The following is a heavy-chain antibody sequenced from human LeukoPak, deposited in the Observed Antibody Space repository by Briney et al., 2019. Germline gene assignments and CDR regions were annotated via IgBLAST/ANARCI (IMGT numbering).Heavy chain of an antibody. CDR3: ASSNTAMVTYFDY. V-gene: IGHV4-34*01. CDR1: GFTFSSYA. CDR2: INHSGST. D-gene: IGHD5-18*01. Sequence: GSLRLSCAASGFTFSSYAMSWVRQAPGKGLEWIGEINHSGSTNYNPSLKSRVTISVDTSKNQFSLKLSSVTAADTAVYYCASSNTAMVTYFDYWGQGTLVTVSS. J-gene: IGHJ4*02.